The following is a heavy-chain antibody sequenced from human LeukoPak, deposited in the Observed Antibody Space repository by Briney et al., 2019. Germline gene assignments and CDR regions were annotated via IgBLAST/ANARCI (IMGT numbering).Heavy chain of an antibody. CDR1: GGTFSSYA. V-gene: IGHV1-69*13. Sequence: SVKVSCKASGGTFSSYAISWVRQAPGQGLEWMGGIIPIFGTANYAQKFQGRVTVTADESTSTAYMELSSLRSEDTAVYYCARVVGAYCGGDCYPFDYWGQGTLVTVSS. CDR3: ARVVGAYCGGDCYPFDY. CDR2: IIPIFGTA. J-gene: IGHJ4*02. D-gene: IGHD2-21*01.